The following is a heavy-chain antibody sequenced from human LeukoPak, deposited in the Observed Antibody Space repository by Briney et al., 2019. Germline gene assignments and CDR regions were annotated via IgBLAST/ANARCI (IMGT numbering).Heavy chain of an antibody. CDR3: ASANLLSGWYDDYGMDV. Sequence: GGSLRLSCAASGFTFSSYWMHWVRQAPGKGLVWVSRINSDGSSTSYADSVKGRFTISRDNAKNTLYLQMNSLRAEDTAVYYCASANLLSGWYDDYGMDVWGQGTTVTASS. CDR1: GFTFSSYW. V-gene: IGHV3-74*01. J-gene: IGHJ6*02. CDR2: INSDGSST. D-gene: IGHD6-19*01.